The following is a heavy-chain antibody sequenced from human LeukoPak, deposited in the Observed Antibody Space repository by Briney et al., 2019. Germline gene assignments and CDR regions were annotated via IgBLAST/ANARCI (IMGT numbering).Heavy chain of an antibody. Sequence: SQTLSLTCTVSGGSISSGDYYWSWIRQPPGKGLEWIGYIYYSGSTYYNPSLKSRVTISVDTSKNQFSLKLSSVTAADTAVYYCARQLPGSYYKLNWFDPWGQGTLVTVSS. V-gene: IGHV4-30-4*01. J-gene: IGHJ5*02. D-gene: IGHD3-10*01. CDR2: IYYSGST. CDR3: ARQLPGSYYKLNWFDP. CDR1: GGSISSGDYY.